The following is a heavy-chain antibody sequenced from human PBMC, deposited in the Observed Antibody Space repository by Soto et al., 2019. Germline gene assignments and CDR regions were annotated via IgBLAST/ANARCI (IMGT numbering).Heavy chain of an antibody. CDR3: ASGYYYGMDV. Sequence: LSLTCTVSGGSISSSSYYWGWIRQPPGKGLEWIGSIYYSGSTYYNPSLKSRVTISVDTSKNQFSLKLSSVTAADTAVYYCASGYYYGMDVWGQGTTVTVSS. J-gene: IGHJ6*02. V-gene: IGHV4-39*01. CDR2: IYYSGST. CDR1: GGSISSSSYY.